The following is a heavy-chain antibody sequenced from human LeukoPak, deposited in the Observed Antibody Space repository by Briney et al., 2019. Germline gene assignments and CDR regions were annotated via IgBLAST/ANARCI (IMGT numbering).Heavy chain of an antibody. Sequence: SETLSLTCAVYGGSFSGYYWSWIRQPPGKGLEWIGEINHSGSTNYNPSHKSRVTISVDTSKNQFSLKLSSVTAADTAVYYCARTFGLPRSYIVVVITSGAFDIWGQGTMVTVSS. CDR2: INHSGST. CDR3: ARTFGLPRSYIVVVITSGAFDI. J-gene: IGHJ3*02. CDR1: GGSFSGYY. V-gene: IGHV4-34*01. D-gene: IGHD3-22*01.